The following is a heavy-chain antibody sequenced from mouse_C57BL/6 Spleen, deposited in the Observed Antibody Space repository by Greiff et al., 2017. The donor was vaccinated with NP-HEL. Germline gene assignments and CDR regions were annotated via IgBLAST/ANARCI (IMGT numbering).Heavy chain of an antibody. D-gene: IGHD2-1*01. Sequence: VQLQESGPELVKPGASVKLSCKASGYTFTSYDINWVKQRPGQGLEWIGWIYPRDGSTKYNEKFKGKATLTVDTSSSTAYMELHSLTSEDSAVYFCARSGNYDAMDYWGQGTSVTVSS. CDR3: ARSGNYDAMDY. V-gene: IGHV1-85*01. CDR2: IYPRDGST. CDR1: GYTFTSYD. J-gene: IGHJ4*01.